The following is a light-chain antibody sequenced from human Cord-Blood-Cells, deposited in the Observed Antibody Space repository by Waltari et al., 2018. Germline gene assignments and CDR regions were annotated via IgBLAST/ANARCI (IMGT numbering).Light chain of an antibody. CDR2: KAS. CDR3: QQYNSYST. V-gene: IGKV1-5*03. Sequence: DIQMTPSPSTLSASVGDSVTITCRASQSISSWLAWYQQKPGKAPKLLIYKASSLESGVPSRFSGSGSGTEFTLTISSLQPDDFATYYCQQYNSYSTFGQGTKVEIK. CDR1: QSISSW. J-gene: IGKJ1*01.